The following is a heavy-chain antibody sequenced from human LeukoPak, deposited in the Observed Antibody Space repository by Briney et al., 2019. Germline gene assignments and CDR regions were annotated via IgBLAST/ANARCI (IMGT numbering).Heavy chain of an antibody. D-gene: IGHD1-26*01. CDR3: ARRSGSYQADFDY. CDR2: ISGSGSSI. Sequence: GSLRLSCAASGFTFSDYYMSRIRQAPGKGLEWVSYISGSGSSIYYADSVKGRFTISRDNAKNSLDLQMNSLGAEDTAVYYCARRSGSYQADFDYWGQGTLVTVSS. J-gene: IGHJ4*02. CDR1: GFTFSDYY. V-gene: IGHV3-11*01.